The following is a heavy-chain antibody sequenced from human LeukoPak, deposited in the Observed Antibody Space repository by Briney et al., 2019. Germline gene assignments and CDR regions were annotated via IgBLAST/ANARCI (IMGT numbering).Heavy chain of an antibody. CDR1: GASVSSSDYY. V-gene: IGHV4-39*01. D-gene: IGHD6-19*01. Sequence: SETLSLTCTVSGASVSSSDYYWGWIRQPPGMRLEWIVNLYFSGNPYYNPSLNSRVTISVDTSKNQFSLKMRSVTAADTAVYYCARLGSGYPTPDYWGQGTLVTVSS. CDR3: ARLGSGYPTPDY. J-gene: IGHJ4*02. CDR2: LYFSGNP.